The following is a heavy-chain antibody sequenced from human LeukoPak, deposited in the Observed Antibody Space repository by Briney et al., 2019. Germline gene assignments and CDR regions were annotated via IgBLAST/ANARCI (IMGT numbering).Heavy chain of an antibody. CDR1: GFTFSDYY. J-gene: IGHJ4*02. D-gene: IGHD3-10*01. CDR3: AREFLGGGAIRGVIEAFDY. CDR2: TSSDTDYT. V-gene: IGHV3-11*05. Sequence: GGSLRLSCAASGFTFSDYYMSWIRQAPGKGLEWVSHTSSDTDYTNYAASVKGRFTISRDNAKNSLYLKIKSLTADDTAVYYCAREFLGGGAIRGVIEAFDYWGQGTPVTVSS.